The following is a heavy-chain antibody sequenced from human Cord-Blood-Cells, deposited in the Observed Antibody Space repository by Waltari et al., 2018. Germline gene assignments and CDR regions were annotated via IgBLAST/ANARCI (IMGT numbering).Heavy chain of an antibody. D-gene: IGHD2-2*01. CDR1: GFTFSSYS. V-gene: IGHV3-21*01. J-gene: IGHJ4*02. Sequence: VQLVESGGGLVKPGGSLRLSCAASGFTFSSYSMNWVRQAPGKGLEWVSSISSSSSYIYYADPVKGRFTISRDNAKNSLYLQMNSLRAEDTAVYYCATSGPDIVVVPAAIDYWGQGTLVTVSS. CDR3: ATSGPDIVVVPAAIDY. CDR2: ISSSSSYI.